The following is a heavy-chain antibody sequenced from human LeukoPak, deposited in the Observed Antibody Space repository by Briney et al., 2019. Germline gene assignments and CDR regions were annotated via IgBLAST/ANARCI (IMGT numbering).Heavy chain of an antibody. CDR2: FYPSDVIT. CDR3: ASFDSSGYSGDY. Sequence: ALVKVSCKASGYIFTSYYMHWVRQAPGQGLEWMGMFYPSDVITSDAQKFQGRVTMTRDTSTSTVYMELSSLRSEDTAVYYCASFDSSGYSGDYWGQGTLVTVSS. J-gene: IGHJ4*02. D-gene: IGHD3-22*01. CDR1: GYIFTSYY. V-gene: IGHV1-46*01.